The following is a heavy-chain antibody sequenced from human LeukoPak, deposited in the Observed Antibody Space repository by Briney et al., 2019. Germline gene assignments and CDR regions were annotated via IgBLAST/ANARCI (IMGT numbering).Heavy chain of an antibody. J-gene: IGHJ4*02. D-gene: IGHD1-26*01. Sequence: PGGSLRLSCAASGFTFSSYEMNWVRQAPGKGLEWVSYISSSGSTIYYADSVKGRFTISRDNAKNSLYLQMNSLRAEDTAVYYCALTLVGAPPLDYWGQGTLVTVSS. CDR3: ALTLVGAPPLDY. V-gene: IGHV3-48*03. CDR2: ISSSGSTI. CDR1: GFTFSSYE.